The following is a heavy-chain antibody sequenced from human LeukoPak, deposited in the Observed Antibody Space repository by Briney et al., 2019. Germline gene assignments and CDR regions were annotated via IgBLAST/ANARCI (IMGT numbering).Heavy chain of an antibody. V-gene: IGHV4-4*07. CDR2: VYTSGST. J-gene: IGHJ5*02. D-gene: IGHD3-22*01. CDR3: APRGYYDSSP. Sequence: SETLSLTCTVSGGSISGYYWSWIRQPAGKGLEYIGRVYTSGSTNYNPSLKSRVIMSVDTSKNQFSLKLSSVTAADTAVYYCAPRGYYDSSPWGQGTLVTVSS. CDR1: GGSISGYY.